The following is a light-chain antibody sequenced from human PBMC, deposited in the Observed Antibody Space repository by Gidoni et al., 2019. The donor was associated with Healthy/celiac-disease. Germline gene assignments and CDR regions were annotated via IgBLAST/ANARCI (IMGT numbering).Light chain of an antibody. J-gene: IGKJ4*01. V-gene: IGKV1-33*01. CDR3: QQYDNLPLT. Sequence: DSEMTQSPSSLSASVGDRVTITCQASQDISNYLNWYQQKPGKAPKLLIYDASNLETGGPSGFSGSGSGTDFTFTISSLQPEDIATYYCQQYDNLPLTFGGGTKVEIK. CDR1: QDISNY. CDR2: DAS.